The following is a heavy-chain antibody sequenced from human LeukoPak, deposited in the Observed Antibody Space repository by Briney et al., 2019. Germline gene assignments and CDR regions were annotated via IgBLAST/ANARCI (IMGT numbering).Heavy chain of an antibody. CDR2: ISETGDDP. CDR1: RFTFSNYA. J-gene: IGHJ5*02. D-gene: IGHD5-24*01. V-gene: IGHV3-23*01. CDR3: AKQFVDI. Sequence: GGSLRLSCAASRFTFSNYAMNWVRQAPGKGLEWVSSISETGDDPSYADSVKGRFTISRDNSRTTLYLQMKSLRAEDTAVYYCAKQFVDIWGQGTLVTVSS.